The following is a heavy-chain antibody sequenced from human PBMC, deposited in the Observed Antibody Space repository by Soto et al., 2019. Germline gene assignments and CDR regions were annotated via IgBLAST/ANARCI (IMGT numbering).Heavy chain of an antibody. CDR3: ERGIFGQQWLVGFDT. Sequence: QVHLVQSGAEVKKPGSSVKVSCKASGGSFSNYIFAWVRQAPGQGLEWMGGNIPMFATAQYAQKLQGRVTITADESTSTVYMDLTSLTSDDTAVYYCERGIFGQQWLVGFDTWGQGTLVTVSS. V-gene: IGHV1-69*01. J-gene: IGHJ4*02. CDR2: NIPMFATA. D-gene: IGHD6-19*01. CDR1: GGSFSNYI.